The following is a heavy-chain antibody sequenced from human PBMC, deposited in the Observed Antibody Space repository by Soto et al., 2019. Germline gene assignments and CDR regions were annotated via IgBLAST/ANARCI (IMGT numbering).Heavy chain of an antibody. V-gene: IGHV4-34*01. CDR2: INHSGST. J-gene: IGHJ5*02. Sequence: QVQLQQWGAGLLKPSETLSLTCAVYGGSFSGYYWRWIRQPPGKGLEWIGEINHSGSTNYNPSLKSRVTISVDTSKNQFSLKLSSVTAADTAVYYCARALKFWIFGVVSAFDPWGQGTLVTVSS. CDR3: ARALKFWIFGVVSAFDP. CDR1: GGSFSGYY. D-gene: IGHD3-3*01.